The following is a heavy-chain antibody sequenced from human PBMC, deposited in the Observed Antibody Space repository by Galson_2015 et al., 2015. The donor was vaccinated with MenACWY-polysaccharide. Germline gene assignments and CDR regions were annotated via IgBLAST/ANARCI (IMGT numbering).Heavy chain of an antibody. D-gene: IGHD3-16*01. J-gene: IGHJ6*02. Sequence: SLRLSCAASGFTFGAYAMYWVRQAPGKGLEWVSAISWNGGGTAYVDPVKGRFAISRDNAKNSLNLQMNSLRPEDTALYYCVKSLGRYYYGMDIWGQGTMVTVSS. V-gene: IGHV3-9*01. CDR2: ISWNGGGT. CDR1: GFTFGAYA. CDR3: VKSLGRYYYGMDI.